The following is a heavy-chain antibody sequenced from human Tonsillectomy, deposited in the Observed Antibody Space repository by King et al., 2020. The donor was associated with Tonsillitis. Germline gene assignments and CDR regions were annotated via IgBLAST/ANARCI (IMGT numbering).Heavy chain of an antibody. Sequence: QLQESGPGLVKPSQTLSLTCTVSGDSISSGDYYWSWVRQPPGKGLEWIGHIYYSGRIDYNPSLKSRVTISVDTSKNQFSLKLSSVTAADTAVYYCARDLCFGSGSCYGMDVWGQGTTVTVSS. CDR2: IYYSGRI. CDR1: GDSISSGDYY. CDR3: ARDLCFGSGSCYGMDV. D-gene: IGHD3-10*01. J-gene: IGHJ6*02. V-gene: IGHV4-30-4*01.